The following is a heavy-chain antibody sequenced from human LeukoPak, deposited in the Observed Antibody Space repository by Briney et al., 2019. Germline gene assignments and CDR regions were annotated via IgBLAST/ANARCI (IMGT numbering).Heavy chain of an antibody. V-gene: IGHV3-23*01. J-gene: IGHJ4*02. Sequence: GGSLRLSCAASGFTFGSYAVSWVRQAPGKGLEWVSFISPNADRTSKADSVEGRFTISRDNPRNTLYLQMNSLRDDDTAVYYCAIMHGYYDGSGYWVQWGQGTLVTVSS. CDR1: GFTFGSYA. CDR3: AIMHGYYDGSGYWVQ. CDR2: ISPNADRT. D-gene: IGHD3-22*01.